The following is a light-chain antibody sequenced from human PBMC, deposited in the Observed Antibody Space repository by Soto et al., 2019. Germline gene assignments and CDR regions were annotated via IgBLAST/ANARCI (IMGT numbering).Light chain of an antibody. J-gene: IGKJ5*01. V-gene: IGKV1-33*01. CDR1: QDIINY. Sequence: GDRVTITCQASQDIINYLNWYQQKPGQAPKVLIYDASKLAPGVPSRFSGSGSGTDFTLTISSLEPEDFAVYYCQQRSNWPPITFGQGTRLEIK. CDR2: DAS. CDR3: QQRSNWPPIT.